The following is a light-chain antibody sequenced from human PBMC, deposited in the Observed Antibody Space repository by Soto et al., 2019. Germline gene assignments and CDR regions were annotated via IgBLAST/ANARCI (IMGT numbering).Light chain of an antibody. Sequence: QSVPTQPPSASGSPGQSVTFSCTGTSSDVGGYNYVSWYQQYPGKAPKLMIYEVYKRHSGVPDRFSGSKSGNTASLTVSGLQPEHEADYYCSAYAGSSTWVFGGGTKLTVL. CDR2: EVY. CDR1: SSDVGGYNY. CDR3: SAYAGSSTWV. V-gene: IGLV2-8*01. J-gene: IGLJ2*01.